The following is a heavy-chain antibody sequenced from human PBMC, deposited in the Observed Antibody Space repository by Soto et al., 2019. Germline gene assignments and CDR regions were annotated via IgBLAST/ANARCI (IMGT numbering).Heavy chain of an antibody. J-gene: IGHJ4*02. CDR1: GYTFTSYG. CDR2: ISAYNGNT. CDR3: ARDPRVYSSGCPDY. D-gene: IGHD6-19*01. V-gene: IGHV1-18*01. Sequence: GASVKVSCKASGYTFTSYGIIWVRQAPGQGLEWMGWISAYNGNTNYAQKLQGRVTMTTDTSTSTAYMELRSLRSDDTAVYFCARDPRVYSSGCPDYWGQGTLVTVSS.